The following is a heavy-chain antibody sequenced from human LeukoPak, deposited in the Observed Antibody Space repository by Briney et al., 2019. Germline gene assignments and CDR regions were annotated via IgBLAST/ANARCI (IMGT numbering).Heavy chain of an antibody. CDR3: ARVYCSGGSCDSDY. CDR1: GGSISSYY. CDR2: IYYSGST. Sequence: SETLSLTCTVSGGSISSYYWSWIRQPPGKGLEWIGYIYYSGSTNYNPSLKSRVTISVGTSKNQFSLKLSSVTAADTAVYYCARVYCSGGSCDSDYLRQGCLVTVSS. D-gene: IGHD2-15*01. V-gene: IGHV4-59*01. J-gene: IGHJ4*02.